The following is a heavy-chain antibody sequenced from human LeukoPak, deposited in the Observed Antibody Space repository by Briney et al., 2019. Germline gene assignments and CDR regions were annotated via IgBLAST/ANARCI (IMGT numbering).Heavy chain of an antibody. CDR3: AKTFVVVVAAGDAFDI. CDR2: IGGSGGST. V-gene: IGHV3-23*01. CDR1: GFTFSSYA. D-gene: IGHD2-15*01. Sequence: PGGSLRLSCAASGFTFSSYAMSWVRQAPGKGLEWVSAIGGSGGSTYYADSVKGRFTISRDNSKNTLYLQMNSLRAEDTAVYYCAKTFVVVVAAGDAFDIWGQGTMVTVSS. J-gene: IGHJ3*02.